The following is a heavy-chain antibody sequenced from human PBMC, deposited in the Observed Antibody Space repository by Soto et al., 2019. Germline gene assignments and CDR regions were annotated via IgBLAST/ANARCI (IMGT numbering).Heavy chain of an antibody. CDR1: GGTFSSYA. CDR3: ARGSLMITFGGVISPGAFDI. V-gene: IGHV1-69*06. D-gene: IGHD3-16*02. CDR2: IIPIFGTA. Sequence: SVKVSCKASGGTFSSYAISWVRQAPGQGLEWMGGIIPIFGTANYAQKLQGRVTITADKSTSTAYMELSSLRSEDTAVYYCARGSLMITFGGVISPGAFDIWGQGTMVTVSS. J-gene: IGHJ3*02.